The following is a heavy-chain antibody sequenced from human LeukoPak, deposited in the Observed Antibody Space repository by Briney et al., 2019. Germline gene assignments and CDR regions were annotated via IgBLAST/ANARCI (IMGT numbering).Heavy chain of an antibody. J-gene: IGHJ4*02. V-gene: IGHV4-34*01. D-gene: IGHD3-22*01. CDR3: ARGGWDYYDSSGAPYYFDY. CDR2: INHSGST. Sequence: SETLSLTCAVYGGSFSGYYWSWIRQPPGKGLEWIGEINHSGSTNYNPSLKSRVTISVDTSKNQFSLKLSSVTAADTAVYYCARGGWDYYDSSGAPYYFDYWGREPWSPSPQ. CDR1: GGSFSGYY.